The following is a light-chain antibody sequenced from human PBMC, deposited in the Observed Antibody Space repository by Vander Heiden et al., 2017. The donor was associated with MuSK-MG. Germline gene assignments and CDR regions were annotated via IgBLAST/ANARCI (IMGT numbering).Light chain of an antibody. CDR3: SSFTTTSCYV. V-gene: IGLV2-14*01. J-gene: IGLJ1*01. Sequence: QSALTQPASVSGSPGQSITISCTGTSSDVGPYNYVSWYQQHPGKAPKLVIYHVSNRPSGVSYRFSGSKSGNTASLTISGLQAEDEADYYCSSFTTTSCYVFGTGTKVSVL. CDR2: HVS. CDR1: SSDVGPYNY.